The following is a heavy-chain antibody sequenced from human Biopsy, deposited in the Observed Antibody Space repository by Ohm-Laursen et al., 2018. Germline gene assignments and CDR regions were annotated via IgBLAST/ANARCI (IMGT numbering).Heavy chain of an antibody. D-gene: IGHD6-19*01. V-gene: IGHV3-33*04. CDR2: IWYDGTNE. CDR1: GFTFGHYA. Sequence: RSLRLSCAASGFTFGHYAMHWVRQAPGKGLEWISLIWYDGTNEDYADSVKGRFTISRGNSKNTLYLQINTLTLEDTAFYYCARGFSSGWYGYFDVWGRGTLVTVSS. J-gene: IGHJ2*01. CDR3: ARGFSSGWYGYFDV.